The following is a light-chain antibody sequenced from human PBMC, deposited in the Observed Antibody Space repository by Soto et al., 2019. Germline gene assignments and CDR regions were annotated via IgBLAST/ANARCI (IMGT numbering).Light chain of an antibody. J-gene: IGKJ3*01. CDR3: QQYNNWPPFT. Sequence: EIVMTQSPATLSVSPGERATLSCRASQSVSSNLAWYQQKPGQAPRLLIYGASTRATGIPARFSGSGSGTEFTLTISSLQSEDFAVYSCQQYNNWPPFTFGPGTKVEIK. CDR2: GAS. CDR1: QSVSSN. V-gene: IGKV3-15*01.